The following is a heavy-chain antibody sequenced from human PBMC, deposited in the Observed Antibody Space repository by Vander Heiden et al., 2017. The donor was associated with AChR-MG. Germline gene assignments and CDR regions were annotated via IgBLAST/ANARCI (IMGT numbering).Heavy chain of an antibody. J-gene: IGHJ6*03. D-gene: IGHD3-10*01. V-gene: IGHV3-11*01. CDR3: AREITMFRGGPKYYYYMDV. CDR1: GFTFSDYY. Sequence: QVQLVESGGGLVKPGGSLRLSCAASGFTFSDYYMRWIRQAPGKGLEWVSHISSSGSTTYYADSVKGRFTISRDNAKKSLYLQMNSLRAEDTAVYYCAREITMFRGGPKYYYYMDVWGKGTTVTVSS. CDR2: ISSSGSTT.